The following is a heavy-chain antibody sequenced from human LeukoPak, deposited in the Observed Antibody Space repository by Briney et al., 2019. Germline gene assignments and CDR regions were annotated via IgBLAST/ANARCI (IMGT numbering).Heavy chain of an antibody. V-gene: IGHV4-34*01. J-gene: IGHJ3*02. D-gene: IGHD3-16*01. CDR2: INHSGST. CDR3: AALWGVMNAFDI. CDR1: GGSFSGYY. Sequence: SETLSLTCAVYGGSFSGYYWSWIRQPPGKGLEWIGEINHSGSTNYNPSLKSRVTISVDTSKNQFSLKLSSVTAADTAVYYCAALWGVMNAFDIWGQGTMVTVSS.